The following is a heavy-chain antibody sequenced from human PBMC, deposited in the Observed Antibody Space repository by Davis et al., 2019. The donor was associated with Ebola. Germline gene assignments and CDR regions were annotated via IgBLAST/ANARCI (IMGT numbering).Heavy chain of an antibody. D-gene: IGHD5-12*01. Sequence: LRLSCTVSGGSISSGGYYWSWIRQHPGKGLEWIGYIYFSGSTYYNPSLKSRVTISVDTSKNQFSLKLSSVTAADTAVYYCARARGYDLPLFDYWGQGTLVTVSS. CDR1: GGSISSGGYY. CDR2: IYFSGST. J-gene: IGHJ4*02. V-gene: IGHV4-31*03. CDR3: ARARGYDLPLFDY.